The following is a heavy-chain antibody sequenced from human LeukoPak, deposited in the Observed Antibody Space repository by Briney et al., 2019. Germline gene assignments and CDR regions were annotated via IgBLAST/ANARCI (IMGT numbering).Heavy chain of an antibody. Sequence: SETLSLTCSVSGGSISNYYWSWIRQPPGKGLEWIGYIYYSGSTNYNPSLKSRVTISVDTSKNQFSLQLSSVTAADTAVYYCAIGPIDYGDYAHYSIDVWGQGTTGTVS. CDR3: AIGPIDYGDYAHYSIDV. V-gene: IGHV4-59*01. J-gene: IGHJ6*02. CDR2: IYYSGST. CDR1: GGSISNYY. D-gene: IGHD4-17*01.